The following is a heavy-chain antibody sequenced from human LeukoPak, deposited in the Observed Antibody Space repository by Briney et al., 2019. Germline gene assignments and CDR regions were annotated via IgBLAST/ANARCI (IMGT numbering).Heavy chain of an antibody. Sequence: GGSLRLSCAASGFTVTNYYMNWFRQAPGKGLEWVSIIYSGATTYYADSVKGRFTISRDTSKNTVSLQMNSLRAEDTAVYFCARVGDHFHWNLDLWGRGTLVTVSS. CDR3: ARVGDHFHWNLDL. J-gene: IGHJ2*01. CDR1: GFTVTNYY. CDR2: IYSGATT. V-gene: IGHV3-53*01. D-gene: IGHD3-3*02.